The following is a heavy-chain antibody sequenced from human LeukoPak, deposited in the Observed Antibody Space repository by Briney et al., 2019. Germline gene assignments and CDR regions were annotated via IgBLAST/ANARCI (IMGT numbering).Heavy chain of an antibody. CDR2: INPSSGGT. J-gene: IGHJ3*02. V-gene: IGHV1-2*02. CDR1: GYTFTDYY. Sequence: ASVKVSCKATGYTFTDYYMHWVRQAPGQGLEWMGWINPSSGGTNYAQKFQGRVTVTRDTSISTAYMEVRRLRSDDTAMYYCAKRKFDIWGQGTMVSVSS. CDR3: AKRKFDI.